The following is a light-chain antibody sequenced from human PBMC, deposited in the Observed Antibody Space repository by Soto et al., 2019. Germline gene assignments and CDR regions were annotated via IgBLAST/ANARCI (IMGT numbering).Light chain of an antibody. CDR2: DVS. V-gene: IGLV2-11*01. CDR1: SSDVGGYNY. Sequence: QSALTQPLSVSGSPGQSVTISCTGTSSDVGGYNYVSWYQQHPGKAPKLMIYDVSKRPSGVPDRFSGSKSGNTASLTISGIQAEDEADYYCCSYAGSSSYVFGTGTKLTVL. J-gene: IGLJ1*01. CDR3: CSYAGSSSYV.